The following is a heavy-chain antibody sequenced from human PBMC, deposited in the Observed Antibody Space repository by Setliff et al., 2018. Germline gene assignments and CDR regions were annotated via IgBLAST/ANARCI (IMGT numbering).Heavy chain of an antibody. CDR1: GLVADDKH. CDR3: AIDLGNWFDP. J-gene: IGHJ5*02. CDR2: IYNSGET. D-gene: IGHD3-16*01. V-gene: IGHV3-53*01. Sequence: GGSLRLSCAVSGLVADDKHMTWVRQAPGKGLEWVSVIYNSGETYYADSVKGRFSISIDTSKNTLYLQMNSLTVEDTALYYCAIDLGNWFDPWGQGTLVTVSS.